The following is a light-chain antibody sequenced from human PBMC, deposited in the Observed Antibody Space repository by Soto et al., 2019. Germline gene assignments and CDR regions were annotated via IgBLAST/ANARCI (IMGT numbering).Light chain of an antibody. V-gene: IGKV3-15*01. Sequence: EIVMTQSPATLSVSPGERATLSCRASQSVSSNLAWYQQKPGQAPRLLIYGASTRATGIPARFSGSGSGTDFTLTISSLQPEDFATYYCHQSYSTLYTFGQGTRLEIK. CDR1: QSVSSN. CDR2: GAS. CDR3: HQSYSTLYT. J-gene: IGKJ5*01.